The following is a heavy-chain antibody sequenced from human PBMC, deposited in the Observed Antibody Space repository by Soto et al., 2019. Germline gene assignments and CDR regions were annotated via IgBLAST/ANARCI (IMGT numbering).Heavy chain of an antibody. CDR2: INAGNGNT. CDR1: GYTFTSYA. V-gene: IGHV1-3*01. J-gene: IGHJ4*02. D-gene: IGHD1-26*01. Sequence: ASVKVSCKASGYTFTSYARNWVRQAPGQRLEWMGWINAGNGNTKYSQKFQGRVTISRDTSASTVYMELSSLRSEDTAVYYCGRMGGRGSPSALWGKGTLV. CDR3: GRMGGRGSPSAL.